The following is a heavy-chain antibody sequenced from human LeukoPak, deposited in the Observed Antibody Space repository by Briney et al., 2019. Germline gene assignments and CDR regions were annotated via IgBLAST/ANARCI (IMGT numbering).Heavy chain of an antibody. J-gene: IGHJ4*02. Sequence: ASVKVSCKASGYTVTSYYMHWVRQAPGQGLEWMGILNPSGGSSIYAQKFQGRVTITRDTSASTAYMELSSLRSEDTAVYYCARVEYYYDSSGYYYFDYWGQGTLVTVSS. V-gene: IGHV1-46*01. CDR2: LNPSGGSS. CDR3: ARVEYYYDSSGYYYFDY. D-gene: IGHD3-22*01. CDR1: GYTVTSYY.